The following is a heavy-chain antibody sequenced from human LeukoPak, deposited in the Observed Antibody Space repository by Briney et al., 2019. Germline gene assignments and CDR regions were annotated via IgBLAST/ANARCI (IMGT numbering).Heavy chain of an antibody. CDR1: GGSISSSSYY. J-gene: IGHJ6*03. Sequence: SETLSLTCTVSGGSISSSSYYWGWIRQPPGKGLEWIGSVYYSGSTYYNPSLKSRVTISVDTSKNQFSLQLNSVTAADTAVYYCARMGYYYYYMDVWGKGITVTVS. CDR2: VYYSGST. CDR3: ARMGYYYYYMDV. D-gene: IGHD1-26*01. V-gene: IGHV4-39*07.